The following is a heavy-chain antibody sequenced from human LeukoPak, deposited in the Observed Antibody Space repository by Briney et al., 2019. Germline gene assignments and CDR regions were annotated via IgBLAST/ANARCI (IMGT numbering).Heavy chain of an antibody. Sequence: GGSLRLSCAASGFTFSSYAMSWVRQAPGKGLEWVSAISGSGGSTYYADSVKGRFTISRDNSKNTLYLQMNSLRAEDTALYHCARERRYFDWVSSSDYYYYMDVWGKGTTVTISS. D-gene: IGHD3-9*01. J-gene: IGHJ6*03. CDR2: ISGSGGST. V-gene: IGHV3-23*01. CDR3: ARERRYFDWVSSSDYYYYMDV. CDR1: GFTFSSYA.